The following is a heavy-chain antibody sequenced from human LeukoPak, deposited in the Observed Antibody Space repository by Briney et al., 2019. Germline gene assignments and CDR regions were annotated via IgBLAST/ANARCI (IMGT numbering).Heavy chain of an antibody. V-gene: IGHV3-49*04. CDR1: GFTFGDYA. CDR2: IRTRAYGGTT. J-gene: IGHJ5*02. CDR3: TRGPRPAVLWFGELSVRFDP. D-gene: IGHD3-10*01. Sequence: PGGSLRLSCTASGFTFGDYAMSWVRQAPGKGLEWVGFIRTRAYGGTTEYAASVKGRFSISRDDSKSIAYLQMNSLKTEDTAVYYCTRGPRPAVLWFGELSVRFDPWGQGTLVTVSS.